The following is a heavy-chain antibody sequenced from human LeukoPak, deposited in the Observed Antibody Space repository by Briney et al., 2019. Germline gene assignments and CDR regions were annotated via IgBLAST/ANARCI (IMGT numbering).Heavy chain of an antibody. CDR1: GFTFSSYA. CDR3: AKASGYVLYYFDY. Sequence: GGSLRLSCAASGFTFSSYAMSWVRQAPGKGLEWVSGISASGGSTYYADSVKGRFTISRDNSKNTLYLQMNSLRAEDTAVYCCAKASGYVLYYFDYWGQGTLVTVSS. CDR2: ISASGGST. V-gene: IGHV3-23*01. J-gene: IGHJ4*02. D-gene: IGHD5-12*01.